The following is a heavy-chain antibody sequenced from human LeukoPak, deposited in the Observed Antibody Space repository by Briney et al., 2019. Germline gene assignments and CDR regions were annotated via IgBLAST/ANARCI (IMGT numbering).Heavy chain of an antibody. Sequence: SETLSLTCTVSGGSISSYYWSWIRQPPGRGLEWIGYIYYTGSTTYNPSLKSRVTISVDTSKNQFSLKLRSVTAADTAVYYCARDYGDIPPDWYYDLWGRGTLVTVSS. CDR1: GGSISSYY. CDR2: IYYTGST. V-gene: IGHV4-59*01. CDR3: ARDYGDIPPDWYYDL. D-gene: IGHD4-17*01. J-gene: IGHJ2*01.